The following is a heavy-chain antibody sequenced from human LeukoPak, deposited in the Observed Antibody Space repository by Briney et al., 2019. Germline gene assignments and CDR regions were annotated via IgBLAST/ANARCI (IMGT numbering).Heavy chain of an antibody. CDR2: IYYSGST. V-gene: IGHV4-59*01. J-gene: IGHJ3*02. Sequence: SETLSLTCTVSGGSISSYYWSWIRQPPGKVLEWIGYIYYSGSTNYNPSLKSRVTISVDTSKHQFSLKLSSVTAADTAVYYCARDLTILGAFDIWGQGTMVTVSS. D-gene: IGHD3-3*01. CDR3: ARDLTILGAFDI. CDR1: GGSISSYY.